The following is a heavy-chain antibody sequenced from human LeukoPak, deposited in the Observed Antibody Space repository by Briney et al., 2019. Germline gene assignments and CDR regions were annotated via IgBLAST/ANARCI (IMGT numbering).Heavy chain of an antibody. CDR1: GGSISSYY. CDR3: ARRGGGAAAGSNWFDP. Sequence: SETLSLTGTVSGGSISSYYWSWIRQPPGKGLEWIGYIYYSGSTNYNPSLKSRVTISVDTSKNQFSLKLSSVTAADTAVYYCARRGGGAAAGSNWFDPWGQGTLVTVSS. CDR2: IYYSGST. D-gene: IGHD6-13*01. J-gene: IGHJ5*02. V-gene: IGHV4-59*08.